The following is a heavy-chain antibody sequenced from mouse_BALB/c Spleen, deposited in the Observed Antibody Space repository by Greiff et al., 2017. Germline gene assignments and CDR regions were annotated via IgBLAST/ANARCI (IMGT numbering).Heavy chain of an antibody. V-gene: IGHV1-55*01. Sequence: QVQLQQPGAELVKPGTSVKLSCKASGYNFTSYWINWVKLRPGQGLEWIGDIYPGSGSTNYNEKFKSKATLTVDTSSSTAYMQLSSLASEDSALYYCARGYFDYWGQGTTLTVSS. J-gene: IGHJ2*01. CDR1: GYNFTSYW. CDR2: IYPGSGST. CDR3: ARGYFDY.